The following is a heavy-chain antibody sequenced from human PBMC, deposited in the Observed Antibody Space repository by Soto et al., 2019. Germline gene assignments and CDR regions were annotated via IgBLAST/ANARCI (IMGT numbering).Heavy chain of an antibody. D-gene: IGHD6-19*01. CDR3: ARGIEGWYQGRYYYGMDV. CDR1: GYSIRSSNW. CDR2: IYYSGTT. V-gene: IGHV4-28*03. Sequence: SETLSRTCAVSGYSIRSSNWWGWIRQPPGKGLEWIGYIYYSGTTYYNPSLKSRVTMSVDTSKNQFSLKLSSVTAADTAVYYCARGIEGWYQGRYYYGMDVWGQGTTVT. J-gene: IGHJ6*02.